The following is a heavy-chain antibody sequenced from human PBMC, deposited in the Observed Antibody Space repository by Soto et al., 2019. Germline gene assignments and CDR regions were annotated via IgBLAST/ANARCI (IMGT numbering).Heavy chain of an antibody. J-gene: IGHJ6*03. Sequence: GGSLRLSCAASGFTFSDYYMSWIRQAPGKGLEWVSYISSSGSTIYYADSVKGRFTISRDNAKNSLYLQMNSLRAEDTAVYYCARDFSGWYYYYYMDVWGKGTTVTVSS. CDR3: ARDFSGWYYYYYMDV. D-gene: IGHD6-19*01. CDR1: GFTFSDYY. V-gene: IGHV3-11*01. CDR2: ISSSGSTI.